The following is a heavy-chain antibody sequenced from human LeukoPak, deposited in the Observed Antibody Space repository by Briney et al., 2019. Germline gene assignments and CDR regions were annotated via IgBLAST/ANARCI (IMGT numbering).Heavy chain of an antibody. CDR1: GFTFDDYA. V-gene: IGHV3-7*01. CDR2: IKQDGSEK. J-gene: IGHJ4*02. CDR3: ARDWDCSDGSCSSLSDY. Sequence: GGSLRLSCSASGFTFDDYAVSWFRQAPGKGLEWVANIKQDGSEKYYVDSVKGRFTISRDNAKNSLYLQMNSLRAEDTAVYYCARDWDCSDGSCSSLSDYWGQGTLVTVSS. D-gene: IGHD2-15*01.